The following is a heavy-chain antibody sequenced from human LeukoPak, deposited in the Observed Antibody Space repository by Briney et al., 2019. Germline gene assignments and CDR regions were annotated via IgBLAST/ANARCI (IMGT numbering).Heavy chain of an antibody. J-gene: IGHJ4*02. CDR1: GYTLTELS. D-gene: IGHD3-10*01. Sequence: ASVKVSCKVSGYTLTELSMHWVRQAPGKGLEWMGGFDPEDGETIYAQKFQGRVTMTEDTSTDTAYMELSSLRSEDTAIYYCAKLFESGTYNNFFHYWGQGTLVTVSS. CDR3: AKLFESGTYNNFFHY. V-gene: IGHV1-24*01. CDR2: FDPEDGET.